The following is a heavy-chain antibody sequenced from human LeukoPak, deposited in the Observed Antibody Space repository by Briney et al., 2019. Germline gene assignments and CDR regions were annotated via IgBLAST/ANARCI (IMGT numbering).Heavy chain of an antibody. CDR2: ISSSGSTI. D-gene: IGHD3-9*01. J-gene: IGHJ4*02. CDR3: ARTRDRYDSFDY. Sequence: PGGSLRLSRAASGFTFSDYYLSWIHPAPGKGLPWVSYISSSGSTIYYADSVKGRFTISRDNAKNSLYLQMNSLRAEDTAVYYCARTRDRYDSFDYWGQGTLVTVSS. CDR1: GFTFSDYY. V-gene: IGHV3-11*01.